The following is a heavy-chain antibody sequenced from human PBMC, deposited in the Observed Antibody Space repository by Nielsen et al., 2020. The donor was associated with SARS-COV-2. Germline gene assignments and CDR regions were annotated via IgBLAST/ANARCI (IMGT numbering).Heavy chain of an antibody. J-gene: IGHJ3*02. Sequence: GESLKISCAASGFTFDDYGMSWVRQAPGKGLEWVANIKEDGSEKYYVDSVKGRFTISRDNAENSLSLQMNSLRAEDTAVYYCARESVTGTDAFDIWGQGTVVTVSS. D-gene: IGHD6-19*01. V-gene: IGHV3-7*01. CDR1: GFTFDDYG. CDR2: IKEDGSEK. CDR3: ARESVTGTDAFDI.